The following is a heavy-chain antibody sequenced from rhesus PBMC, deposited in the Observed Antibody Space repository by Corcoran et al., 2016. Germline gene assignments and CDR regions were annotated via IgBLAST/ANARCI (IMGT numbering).Heavy chain of an antibody. Sequence: QVQLQESGPGLVKPSETLSLTCAVSGYSISGYSWSWIRQAPGKGLEWIGYITYSGSTSYNPSLKSRVTISRDTSKNQFSLKLSSVTAADTAVYYCAKRTAAAYFEYWGQGVLVTVSS. CDR1: GYSISGYS. CDR2: ITYSGST. D-gene: IGHD6-43*01. J-gene: IGHJ4*01. CDR3: AKRTAAAYFEY. V-gene: IGHV4-122*02.